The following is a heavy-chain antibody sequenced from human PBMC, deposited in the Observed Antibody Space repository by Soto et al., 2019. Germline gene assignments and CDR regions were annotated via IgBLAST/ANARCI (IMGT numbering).Heavy chain of an antibody. CDR1: GFTFSMYW. D-gene: IGHD3-10*01. CDR2: INDDGSST. J-gene: IGHJ4*02. Sequence: GGSLSLSCASPGFTFSMYWMHWVRQVPGKGPEWVSRINDDGSSTNYADSVKGRFTISRDNAKNSLYLQMNDLRAEDTVVYYCTRGPRSTSSGTGGFWGQGTLVTVSS. CDR3: TRGPRSTSSGTGGF. V-gene: IGHV3-74*01.